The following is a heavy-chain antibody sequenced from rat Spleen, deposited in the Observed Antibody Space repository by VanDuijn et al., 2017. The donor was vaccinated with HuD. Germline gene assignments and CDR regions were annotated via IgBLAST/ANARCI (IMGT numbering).Heavy chain of an antibody. D-gene: IGHD1-10*01. CDR1: GYSITSSYR. Sequence: EVQLQESGPGLVKPSQSLSLTCSVTGYSITSSYRWNWIRKFPGNKLEWMGYINSAGTTNYNPSLKSRISITRDTSKNQFFLQVNSVITEDTATYYCARRGNNYAFDYWGQGVMVTVSS. CDR2: INSAGTT. V-gene: IGHV3-3*01. J-gene: IGHJ2*01. CDR3: ARRGNNYAFDY.